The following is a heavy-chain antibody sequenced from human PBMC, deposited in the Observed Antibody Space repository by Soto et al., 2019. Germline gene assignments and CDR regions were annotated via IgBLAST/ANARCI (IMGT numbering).Heavy chain of an antibody. V-gene: IGHV4-34*01. J-gene: IGHJ5*02. CDR3: ARAGYGSGSYYMRPQLRFDP. CDR2: INHSGST. D-gene: IGHD3-10*01. CDR1: GGSFSGYY. Sequence: SETLSLTCAVYGGSFSGYYWSWIRQPPGKGLEWIGEINHSGSTNYNPSLKGRVTISVDTSKNQFSLKLSSVTAADTAVYYCARAGYGSGSYYMRPQLRFDPWGQGTLVTVSS.